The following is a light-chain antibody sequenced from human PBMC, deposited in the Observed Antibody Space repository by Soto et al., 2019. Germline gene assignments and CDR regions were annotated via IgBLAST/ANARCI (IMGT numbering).Light chain of an antibody. CDR2: EVS. CDR1: SSDVGGYNY. Sequence: QSALTQPPSASGSPGQSVTISCTGTSSDVGGYNYVSWYQQHPGKAPKLMIYEVSKRPSGVPDRFSGSKSGNTASLTLSGLQAADEADYFCSSYAGNKNVVFGGGTKLTVL. V-gene: IGLV2-8*01. CDR3: SSYAGNKNVV. J-gene: IGLJ2*01.